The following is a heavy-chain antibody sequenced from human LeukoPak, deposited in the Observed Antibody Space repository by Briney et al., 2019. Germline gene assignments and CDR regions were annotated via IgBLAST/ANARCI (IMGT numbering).Heavy chain of an antibody. Sequence: SETLSLTCTVSGGSISSSSYYWGWIRQPPGKGLEWVGSIYYSGSTYYNPSLKSRVTISVDTSKNQFSLKLSSVTAADTAVYYCARHVDPGIAAHPFDYWGQGTLVTVSS. D-gene: IGHD6-6*01. CDR2: IYYSGST. CDR3: ARHVDPGIAAHPFDY. CDR1: GGSISSSSYY. J-gene: IGHJ4*02. V-gene: IGHV4-39*01.